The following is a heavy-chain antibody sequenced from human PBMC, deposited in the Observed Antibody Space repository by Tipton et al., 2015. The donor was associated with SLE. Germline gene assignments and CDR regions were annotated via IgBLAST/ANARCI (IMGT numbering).Heavy chain of an antibody. J-gene: IGHJ6*03. Sequence: SLRLSCEASGFSVSRYAMHWVRQAPGKGLEWLTVILHDGSKKHYADSVKGRFTISRDNSKNTLYLQMNSLRAEDTAVYYCARVACSGTSCLGETDYYYMDVWGKGTTVTVSS. CDR3: ARVACSGTSCLGETDYYYMDV. CDR2: ILHDGSKK. V-gene: IGHV3-30*04. D-gene: IGHD2-2*01. CDR1: GFSVSRYA.